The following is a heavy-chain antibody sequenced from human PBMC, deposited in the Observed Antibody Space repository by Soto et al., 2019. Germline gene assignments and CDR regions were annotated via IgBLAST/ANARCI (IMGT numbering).Heavy chain of an antibody. D-gene: IGHD3-22*01. CDR3: ASLKYYYDSSGYGGYYYYGMDV. CDR2: IIPIFGTA. J-gene: IGHJ6*02. V-gene: IGHV1-69*01. Sequence: QVQLVQSGAEVKKPGSSVKVSCKASGGTFSSYAISWVRQPPGQGLEWMGGIIPIFGTANYAQKFQGRVTITADESTSTAYMELSSLRSEDTAVYYCASLKYYYDSSGYGGYYYYGMDVWGQGTTVTVSS. CDR1: GGTFSSYA.